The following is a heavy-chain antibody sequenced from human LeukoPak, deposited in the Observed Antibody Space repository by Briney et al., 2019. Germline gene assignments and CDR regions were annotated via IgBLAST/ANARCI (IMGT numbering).Heavy chain of an antibody. Sequence: ASVKVSCKASGYTLTSYFIHWVRQAPGQGLEWMGIINPSGGSTSYAQKFQGRVTMTRDTSSSTVYMELSSLRSEDTAVYYCARDQDWNYAFDIWGQGTMVTVSS. CDR3: ARDQDWNYAFDI. CDR1: GYTLTSYF. J-gene: IGHJ3*02. V-gene: IGHV1-46*01. CDR2: INPSGGST. D-gene: IGHD1-7*01.